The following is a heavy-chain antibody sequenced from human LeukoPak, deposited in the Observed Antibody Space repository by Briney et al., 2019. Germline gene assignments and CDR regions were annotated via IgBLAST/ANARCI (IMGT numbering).Heavy chain of an antibody. D-gene: IGHD2-21*01. CDR1: GYTFTGYY. V-gene: IGHV1-2*06. Sequence: GASVKVSCKASGYTFTGYYMHGVRQAPGRGVECMGRINPNSGGTNYAQKFQGRVTMTRDTSISTAYMEPSRLRSDDTAVYYCARASSPIVGPPVYWGQGTLVTVSS. CDR2: INPNSGGT. J-gene: IGHJ4*02. CDR3: ARASSPIVGPPVY.